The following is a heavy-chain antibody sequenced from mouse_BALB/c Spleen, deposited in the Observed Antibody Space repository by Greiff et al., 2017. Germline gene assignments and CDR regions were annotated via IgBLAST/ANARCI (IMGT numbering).Heavy chain of an antibody. CDR2: ISSGGSYT. CDR3: TRDEGGLGAMDY. CDR1: GFTFCSYT. V-gene: IGHV5-6-4*01. J-gene: IGHJ4*01. Sequence: EVMLVESGGGLVKPGGSLKLSCAASGFTFCSYTMSWVRQTPEKRLEWVATISSGGSYTYYPDSVKGRFTISRDNAKNTLYLQMSSLKSEDTAMYYRTRDEGGLGAMDYWGQGTSVTVSS. D-gene: IGHD2-4*01.